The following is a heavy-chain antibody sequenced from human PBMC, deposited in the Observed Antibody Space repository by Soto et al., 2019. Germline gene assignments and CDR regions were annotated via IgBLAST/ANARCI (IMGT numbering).Heavy chain of an antibody. J-gene: IGHJ4*02. Sequence: EVQLVESGGGLVQPGGSLRLSCAGSGFTVSNYWMNWVRQAPGKGLEWVSRIDHDGPTDYADSVRGRFTISRDNAENTLYLQMNSLRPEDTAVYYCVRDSHGEYWGQGTLVTVSS. CDR3: VRDSHGEY. V-gene: IGHV3-74*01. CDR2: IDHDGPT. CDR1: GFTVSNYW.